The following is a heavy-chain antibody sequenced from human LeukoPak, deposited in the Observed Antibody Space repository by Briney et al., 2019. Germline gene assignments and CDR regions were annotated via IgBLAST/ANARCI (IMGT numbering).Heavy chain of an antibody. CDR1: GFTFSSYA. V-gene: IGHV3-23*01. Sequence: GGSLRLSCAASGFTFSSYAMSWVRQAPGKGLEWVSAISGSGGSTYYADSVKGRFTISRDNSKNTLYLQMNSLRAEDTAVYYCAKDPGYGDYGTDNWFDPWGQGTLVTVSS. CDR3: AKDPGYGDYGTDNWFDP. CDR2: ISGSGGST. J-gene: IGHJ5*02. D-gene: IGHD4-17*01.